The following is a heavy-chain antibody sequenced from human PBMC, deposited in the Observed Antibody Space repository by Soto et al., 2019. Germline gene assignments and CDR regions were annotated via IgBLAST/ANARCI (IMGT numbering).Heavy chain of an antibody. CDR1: GGSFSGYY. CDR3: ARGISMIGAGQRDAPGKDFFDS. D-gene: IGHD3-22*01. J-gene: IGHJ4*02. V-gene: IGHV4-34*02. Sequence: QVQLQQWGAGLLKPSETLSLTCAVYGGSFSGYYWSWIRQPPGQGLECIGGINQGGNTNQNPSLKPRVTISVVTSKRQFSLRLRSVTAADTAVYYCARGISMIGAGQRDAPGKDFFDSGGQGTLVTVSS. CDR2: INQGGNT.